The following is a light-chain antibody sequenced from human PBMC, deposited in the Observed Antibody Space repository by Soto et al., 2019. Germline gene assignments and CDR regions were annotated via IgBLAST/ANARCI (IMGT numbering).Light chain of an antibody. J-gene: IGLJ1*01. CDR2: EVT. CDR1: SLDVGAYNF. Sequence: QALLTEPASVSGSPGQAIIISSPGPSLDVGAYNFVSWSQHHPGRAPKLIIYEVTIRPSGLSNRFSGSKSGNTASLTISGLQAEDEADYYCSSYTTTSPDVFGSGTKVTVL. V-gene: IGLV2-14*01. CDR3: SSYTTTSPDV.